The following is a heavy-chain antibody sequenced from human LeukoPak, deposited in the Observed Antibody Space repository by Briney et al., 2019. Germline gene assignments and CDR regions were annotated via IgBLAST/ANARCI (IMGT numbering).Heavy chain of an antibody. CDR3: ARGPYSSNWYVDY. Sequence: GRSLRLSCAASGFTFSSHGMQWVRQAPGKGLEWVAVISYDGGTKYYADSVKGRFTISRDSAKNSLYLQMNSLRAEDTAVYYCARGPYSSNWYVDYWGQGTLVTVAS. V-gene: IGHV3-30*03. CDR2: ISYDGGTK. CDR1: GFTFSSHG. D-gene: IGHD6-13*01. J-gene: IGHJ4*02.